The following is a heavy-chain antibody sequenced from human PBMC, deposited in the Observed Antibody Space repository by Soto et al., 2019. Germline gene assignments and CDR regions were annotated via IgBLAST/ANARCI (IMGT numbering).Heavy chain of an antibody. J-gene: IGHJ5*02. Sequence: QVQLVQSGAEVKKPGSSVKVSCKASGGTFSSYAISWVRQAPGQGLEWMGGIIPIFGTANYAQKFQGRVTITADESTSTAYMELSSLRSEDTAVYYCARVGDYDDSSGYYWFDPWGQGTLVTVSS. D-gene: IGHD3-22*01. V-gene: IGHV1-69*12. CDR1: GGTFSSYA. CDR3: ARVGDYDDSSGYYWFDP. CDR2: IIPIFGTA.